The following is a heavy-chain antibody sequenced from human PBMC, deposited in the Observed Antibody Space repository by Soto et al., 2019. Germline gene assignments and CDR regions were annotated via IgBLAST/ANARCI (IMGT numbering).Heavy chain of an antibody. V-gene: IGHV3-23*01. CDR2: ISGSGGSS. Sequence: GGSLRLSCAASGFTFSSYAMSWVRQAPGKGLEWVSAISGSGGSSYYADSVKGRFTISRDNSKNTLYLQMNSLRAEDTAVYYCASRMIVVSRTGDDYWGQGTLVTVSS. CDR1: GFTFSSYA. J-gene: IGHJ4*02. CDR3: ASRMIVVSRTGDDY. D-gene: IGHD3-22*01.